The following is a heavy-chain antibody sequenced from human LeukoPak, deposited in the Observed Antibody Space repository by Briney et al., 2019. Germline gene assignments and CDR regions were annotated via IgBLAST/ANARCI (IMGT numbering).Heavy chain of an antibody. CDR1: GGSFSGYY. CDR3: ARGPALYYYDSSGFSPFDY. Sequence: SETLSLTCAVYGGSFSGYYWSWIRQPPGKGLEWIGEINHSGSTNYNPSLKSRVTISADTSKNQFSLKLSSVTAADTAVYYCARGPALYYYDSSGFSPFDYWGQGTLVTVSS. D-gene: IGHD3-22*01. V-gene: IGHV4-34*01. CDR2: INHSGST. J-gene: IGHJ4*02.